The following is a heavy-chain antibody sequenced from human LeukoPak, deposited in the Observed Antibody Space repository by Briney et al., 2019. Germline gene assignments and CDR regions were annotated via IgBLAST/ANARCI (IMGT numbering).Heavy chain of an antibody. CDR3: ARDRHQWMDSTWQYCFDY. CDR1: GFTFSSYA. Sequence: GSLRLSCAASGFTFSSYAMHWVRQAPGKGLEWVAVRSYDGSNKYYADSMKGRFTISRDNSKLYLQMNNLRAEDTAVYHCARDRHQWMDSTWQYCFDYWGQGILVTVSS. J-gene: IGHJ4*02. D-gene: IGHD6-19*01. V-gene: IGHV3-30-3*01. CDR2: RSYDGSNK.